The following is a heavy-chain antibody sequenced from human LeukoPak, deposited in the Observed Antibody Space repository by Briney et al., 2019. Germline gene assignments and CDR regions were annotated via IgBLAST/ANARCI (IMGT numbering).Heavy chain of an antibody. J-gene: IGHJ5*01. CDR3: ARDGPPSGSYIKGWFDS. CDR2: ISYDGTAK. CDR1: GFTFTGYG. D-gene: IGHD1-26*01. V-gene: IGHV3-30*19. Sequence: PGGSLRLSCAASGFTFTGYGMHWGREAPGKGLEGVAAISYDGTAKYYTDSVKGRFTISRDNSRHTLYVQMNSLRPEDTATYYCARDGPPSGSYIKGWFDSWGQGTLVTVSS.